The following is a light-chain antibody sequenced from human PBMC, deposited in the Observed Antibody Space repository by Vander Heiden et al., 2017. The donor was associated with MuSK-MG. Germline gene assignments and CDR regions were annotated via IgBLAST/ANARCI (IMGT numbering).Light chain of an antibody. V-gene: IGLV1-44*01. Sequence: QSVLTQPPSASGTPGPRVTISCSGSSSNIGINTVTWYQQLPGTAPKLLIFGNNQRPSGVPDRFSGSKSGTSASLAIGGLQSEDEADYFCASWDDSLRGVVFGGGTKLTVL. CDR3: ASWDDSLRGVV. CDR1: SSNIGINT. CDR2: GNN. J-gene: IGLJ2*01.